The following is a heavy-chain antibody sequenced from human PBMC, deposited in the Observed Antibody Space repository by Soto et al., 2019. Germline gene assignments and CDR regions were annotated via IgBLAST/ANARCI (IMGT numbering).Heavy chain of an antibody. Sequence: ETLSLTCTVSGGSITDYSWVWIRQPAGKGLEWIGRIFSSGSTNYNPPLKGRITMSLDTSKNQFSLKLNSATATDTAVYFCARDQGVVVTADNWFDPWGQGILVTVSS. D-gene: IGHD2-21*02. V-gene: IGHV4-4*07. CDR2: IFSSGST. J-gene: IGHJ5*02. CDR3: ARDQGVVVTADNWFDP. CDR1: GGSITDYS.